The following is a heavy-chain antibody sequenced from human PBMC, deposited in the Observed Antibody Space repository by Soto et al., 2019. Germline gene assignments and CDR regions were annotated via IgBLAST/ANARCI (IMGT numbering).Heavy chain of an antibody. CDR1: GGSISSYY. Sequence: SETLSLTCTVSGGSISSYYWSWIRQPPGKGLEWIGYIYYSGSTNYNPSLKSRVTISVDTSKNQFSLKLSSVTAADTAVYYCARGQVIMITFGGVIVTDNWFDPWGQGTLVTVSS. J-gene: IGHJ5*02. V-gene: IGHV4-59*01. CDR3: ARGQVIMITFGGVIVTDNWFDP. CDR2: IYYSGST. D-gene: IGHD3-16*02.